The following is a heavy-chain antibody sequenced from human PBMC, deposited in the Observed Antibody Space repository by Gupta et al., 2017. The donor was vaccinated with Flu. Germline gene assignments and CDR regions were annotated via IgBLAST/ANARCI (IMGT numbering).Heavy chain of an antibody. CDR3: ARGLSDYGGNSNFDY. J-gene: IGHJ4*02. D-gene: IGHD4-17*01. Sequence: EVQLVASVRGLVQPGGSLRLSCAASGFTLRSYEMKWVRQAPGKGLEWISYISSSGSTINYADSVKGRFTISRDNAKNSLYLQMNSLRAEDTAVYYCARGLSDYGGNSNFDYWGQGTLVTVSS. CDR2: ISSSGSTI. CDR1: GFTLRSYE. V-gene: IGHV3-48*03.